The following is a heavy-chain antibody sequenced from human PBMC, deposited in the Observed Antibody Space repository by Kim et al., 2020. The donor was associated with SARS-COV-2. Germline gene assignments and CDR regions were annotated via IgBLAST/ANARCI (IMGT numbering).Heavy chain of an antibody. D-gene: IGHD3-22*01. V-gene: IGHV3-11*01. CDR3: ARVGYYYDSSGYTNDY. J-gene: IGHJ4*02. CDR2: ISSSGSTK. CDR1: GFTFSDYY. Sequence: GGSLRLSCAASGFTFSDYYMSWIRQAPGKGLEWVSYISSSGSTKYYADSVKGRFTISRDNAKNSLYLQMNSLRAEDTAVYYCARVGYYYDSSGYTNDYWGQGTLVTVSS.